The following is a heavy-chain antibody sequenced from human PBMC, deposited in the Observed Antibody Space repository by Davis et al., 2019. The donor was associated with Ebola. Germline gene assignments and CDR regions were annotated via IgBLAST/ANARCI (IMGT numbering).Heavy chain of an antibody. CDR3: ARDRDYYGPDN. CDR1: GDSVSRNSA. V-gene: IGHV6-1*01. Sequence: PSETLSLTCDISGDSVSRNSAWNWIRQSPSRGLEWLGRTYYRSRWYNDYAVSVKSRITINPDTSKNQFSLHLNSVTPEDTAVYYCARDRDYYGPDNWGRGTLVTVSS. CDR2: TYYRSRWYN. J-gene: IGHJ4*02. D-gene: IGHD3-10*01.